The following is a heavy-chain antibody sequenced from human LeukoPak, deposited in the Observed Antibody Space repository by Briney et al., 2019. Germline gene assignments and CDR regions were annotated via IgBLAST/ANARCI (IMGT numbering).Heavy chain of an antibody. Sequence: SETLSLTCAVYGGSFSGYYWSWIRQPPGKGLEWIGEINHSGSTNYNPSLKSRVTISVDTSKNQFSLKLSSVTAADTAVYYCARGVGTDLRYYYYYYGMDVWGQGTTVTVSS. J-gene: IGHJ6*02. V-gene: IGHV4-34*01. CDR1: GGSFSGYY. D-gene: IGHD5-18*01. CDR2: INHSGST. CDR3: ARGVGTDLRYYYYYYGMDV.